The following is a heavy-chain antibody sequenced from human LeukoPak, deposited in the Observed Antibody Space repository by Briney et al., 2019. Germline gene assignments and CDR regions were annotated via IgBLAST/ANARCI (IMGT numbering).Heavy chain of an antibody. J-gene: IGHJ3*02. Sequence: PSETLSLTCAVYGASFSDYKWTWTWIRQSPGKGLEWIGDVDHRGSTNSNPSLKSRVTISVDTSKNQFSLKLSSVTAADTAVYYCARYFESNDAFDIWGQGTMVTVSS. V-gene: IGHV4-34*01. D-gene: IGHD3-9*01. CDR1: GASFSDYK. CDR3: ARYFESNDAFDI. CDR2: VDHRGST.